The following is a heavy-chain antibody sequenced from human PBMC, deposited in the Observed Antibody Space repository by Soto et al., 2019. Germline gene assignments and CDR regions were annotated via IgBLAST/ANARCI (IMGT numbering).Heavy chain of an antibody. D-gene: IGHD6-13*01. V-gene: IGHV4-30-4*01. J-gene: IGHJ6*02. CDR2: IYYSGST. CDR3: ATESSAAASEDYYYGMDV. Sequence: SETLSLTCTVSGGSISSGDYYWSWIRQPPGKGLEWIGYIYYSGSTYYNPSLKSRVTISVDTSKNQFSLKLSSVTAADTAVYYCATESSAAASEDYYYGMDVWGQGTTVTVSS. CDR1: GGSISSGDYY.